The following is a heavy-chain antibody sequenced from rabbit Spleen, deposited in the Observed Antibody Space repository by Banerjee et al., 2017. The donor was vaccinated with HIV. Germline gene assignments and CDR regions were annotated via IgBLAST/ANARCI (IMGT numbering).Heavy chain of an antibody. Sequence: QSLEESGGDLVKPGASLTLTCIASGVSFSGNSYMCWVRQAPGKGLEWIACIDTGSSGFTYFASWAKGRFTISKTSSTTVTLQMTSLTAADTATYFCARDTSSSVSSYGMDLWGPGTLVTVS. D-gene: IGHD1-1*01. CDR1: GVSFSGNSY. CDR2: IDTGSSGFT. CDR3: ARDTSSSVSSYGMDL. J-gene: IGHJ6*01. V-gene: IGHV1S40*01.